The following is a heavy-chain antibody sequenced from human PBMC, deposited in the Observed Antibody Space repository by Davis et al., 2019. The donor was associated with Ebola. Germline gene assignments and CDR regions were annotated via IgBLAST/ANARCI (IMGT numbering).Heavy chain of an antibody. CDR2: ISAYNGNT. V-gene: IGHV1-18*01. CDR3: ARPLVEMATTDAFDI. D-gene: IGHD5-24*01. CDR1: GYTFTSYG. J-gene: IGHJ3*02. Sequence: ASVKVSCKASGYTFTSYGISWVRQAPGQGLEWMGWISAYNGNTNYAQKLQGRVTMTTDKSTSTAYMELSSLRSEDTAVYYCARPLVEMATTDAFDIWGQGTMVTVSS.